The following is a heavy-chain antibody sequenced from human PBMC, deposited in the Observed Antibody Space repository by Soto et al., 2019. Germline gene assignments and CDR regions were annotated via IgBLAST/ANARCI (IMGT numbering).Heavy chain of an antibody. D-gene: IGHD6-6*01. CDR2: ISGGGGGT. CDR1: GFTFSSYA. V-gene: IGHV3-23*01. Sequence: LRLSCAASGFTFSSYAMSWVRQAPGKGLEWVSAISGGGGGTYYADSVKGRFAISRDNSKNTLYLQMNSLRAEDTAVYYCARDHAEYSSWGYYYYYGMDVWGQGTTVTVSS. CDR3: ARDHAEYSSWGYYYYYGMDV. J-gene: IGHJ6*02.